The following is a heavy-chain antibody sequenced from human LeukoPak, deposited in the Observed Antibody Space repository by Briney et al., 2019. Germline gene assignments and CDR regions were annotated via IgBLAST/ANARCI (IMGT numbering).Heavy chain of an antibody. CDR3: ARDRAPYDSSGYMNDY. V-gene: IGHV1-18*01. Sequence: ASVKVSCKASGYTFTSYGISWVRQAPGQGLEWMGWISAYNGNTNYAQKLQGRVTMTTDTSTSTAYMELRSLRSDDTAVYYCARDRAPYDSSGYMNDYWGQGTLVTVSS. CDR2: ISAYNGNT. CDR1: GYTFTSYG. D-gene: IGHD3-22*01. J-gene: IGHJ4*02.